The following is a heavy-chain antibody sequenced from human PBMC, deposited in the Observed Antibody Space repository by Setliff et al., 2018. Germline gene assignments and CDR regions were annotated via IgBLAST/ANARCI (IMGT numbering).Heavy chain of an antibody. CDR2: VHDNGET. CDR3: ARGSTGXYDP. J-gene: IGHJ5*02. D-gene: IGHD1-1*01. V-gene: IGHV4-59*02. CDR1: GVSVASHY. Sequence: SETLSLTCTVSGVSVASHYWSWIRQAPGTGLEWIAYVHDNGETNQNPSLKSRVTISVXXXXXXFXXXXXXXXXXXTAIYYCARGSTGXYDPWGQGILVTVSS.